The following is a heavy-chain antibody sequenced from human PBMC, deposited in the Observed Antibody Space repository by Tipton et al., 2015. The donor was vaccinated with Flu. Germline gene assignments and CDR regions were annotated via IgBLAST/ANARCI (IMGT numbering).Heavy chain of an antibody. D-gene: IGHD3-3*01. CDR2: IYYSGTT. J-gene: IGHJ4*02. V-gene: IGHV4-39*07. Sequence: TLSLTCTVSGGSISSYTYYWGWFRQSPGTGLEWIGSIYYSGTTYYNPSLKSRVTMSIDTSKNQFSLKVTSVTAADTAVYYCARDTIFGVAHWGQGTLVTVSS. CDR3: ARDTIFGVAH. CDR1: GGSISSYTYY.